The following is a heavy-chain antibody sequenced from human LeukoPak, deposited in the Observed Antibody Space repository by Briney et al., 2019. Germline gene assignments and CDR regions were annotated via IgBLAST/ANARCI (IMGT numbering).Heavy chain of an antibody. D-gene: IGHD1/OR15-1a*01. V-gene: IGHV4-39*01. CDR1: DGSISTGDYY. J-gene: IGHJ3*01. Sequence: NASETLSLTCTVSDGSISTGDYYWGWIRQSPGRGLEWIGTIYYSGNTYYNPSLTSRVTISVDTSKSQFSLILRSVTAADTSVYFCARLGNKVDNAFDLWGQGTLVTVSS. CDR3: ARLGNKVDNAFDL. CDR2: IYYSGNT.